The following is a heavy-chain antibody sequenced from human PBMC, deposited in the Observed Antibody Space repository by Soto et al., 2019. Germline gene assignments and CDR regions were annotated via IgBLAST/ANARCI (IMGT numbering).Heavy chain of an antibody. V-gene: IGHV1-69*01. CDR1: GGTFSSYA. CDR2: IIPIFGTA. D-gene: IGHD3-3*01. Sequence: QVQLVQSGAEVKKPGSSVKVSCKASGGTFSSYAISWVRQAPGQGLEWMGGIIPIFGTANYAQKLQGSVTITGDESTSTADRELSSLRSEDTAVYYWARAGFLEWSPSVMDVGGQGTTVTVSS. CDR3: ARAGFLEWSPSVMDV. J-gene: IGHJ6*02.